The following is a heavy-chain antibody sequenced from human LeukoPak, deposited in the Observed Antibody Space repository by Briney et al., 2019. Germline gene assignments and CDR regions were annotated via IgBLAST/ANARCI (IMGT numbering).Heavy chain of an antibody. J-gene: IGHJ5*02. CDR3: ARDYYDSSGGRFDP. V-gene: IGHV3-53*01. CDR2: IYSDGKT. CDR1: GFTVSDNH. D-gene: IGHD3-22*01. Sequence: GGSLRLSCAASGFTVSDNHMSWVRQAPGKGLEWVSVIYSDGKTYYGDSVKGRFTISRDNAKNTLYLQLNSLRAEDSAVYYCARDYYDSSGGRFDPWGQGTLVTVSS.